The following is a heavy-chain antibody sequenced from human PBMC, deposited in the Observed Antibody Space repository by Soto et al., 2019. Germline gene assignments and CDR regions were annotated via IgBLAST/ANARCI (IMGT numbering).Heavy chain of an antibody. Sequence: SVKVCFKASGGPFSSYAISLVRQAPGQGLEWMGGIIPIFGTANYAQKFQGRVTITADESTSTAYMELSSLRSEDTALYYCARGTTDYYYGMDVWGQGTTVTVSS. D-gene: IGHD1-26*01. CDR3: ARGTTDYYYGMDV. CDR2: IIPIFGTA. V-gene: IGHV1-69*13. CDR1: GGPFSSYA. J-gene: IGHJ6*02.